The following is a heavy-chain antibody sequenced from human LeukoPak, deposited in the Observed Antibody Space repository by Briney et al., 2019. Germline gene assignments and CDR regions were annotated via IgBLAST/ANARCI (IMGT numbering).Heavy chain of an antibody. V-gene: IGHV4-59*08. J-gene: IGHJ5*02. CDR3: ARHNGDYDWGAVFKFDP. Sequence: PSETLSLTCTVSGGSISSYYWSWIRQPPGKGLVWFGYIYYSGSTNYNPSLKSRVTISVDTSKNQFSLKLSSVTAADTAVYYCARHNGDYDWGAVFKFDPWGQGTLVTVSS. CDR2: IYYSGST. CDR1: GGSISSYY. D-gene: IGHD4-17*01.